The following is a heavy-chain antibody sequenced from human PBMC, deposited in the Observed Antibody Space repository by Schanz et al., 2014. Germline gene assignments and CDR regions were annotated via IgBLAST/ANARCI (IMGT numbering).Heavy chain of an antibody. D-gene: IGHD2-15*01. J-gene: IGHJ4*02. CDR1: GFTFSSNA. V-gene: IGHV3-23*01. CDR2: ISGNGGST. Sequence: EVQLLESGGGLVQPGGSLRLSCAASGFTFSSNAMCWVRQAPGKGLEWVSAISGNGGSTYFADSVKGRFTISRDNSDNTLFLQMNSLRAEDTAVYYCAKVREWWPYYFDYWGQGTLVTVSS. CDR3: AKVREWWPYYFDY.